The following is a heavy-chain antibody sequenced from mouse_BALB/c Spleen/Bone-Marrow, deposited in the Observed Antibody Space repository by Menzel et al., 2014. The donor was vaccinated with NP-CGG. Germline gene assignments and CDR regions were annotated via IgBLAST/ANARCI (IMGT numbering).Heavy chain of an antibody. D-gene: IGHD1-1*01. V-gene: IGHV2-9*02. CDR2: IWAGGST. CDR1: GFSLTSYG. CDR3: ARGLLRYVAMDY. Sequence: VNVVESGPGLVAPSQSLSITCTVSGFSLTSYGVHWVRQPPGKGLEWLGVIWAGGSTNYNSALMSRLSISKDNSKSQGFLKMNSLQTDDTAMYYCARGLLRYVAMDYWGQGTSVTVSS. J-gene: IGHJ4*01.